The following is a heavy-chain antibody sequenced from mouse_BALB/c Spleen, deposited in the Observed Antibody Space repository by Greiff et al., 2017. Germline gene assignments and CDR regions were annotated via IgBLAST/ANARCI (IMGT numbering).Heavy chain of an antibody. CDR2: IWSGGST. J-gene: IGHJ3*01. CDR1: GFSLTSYG. V-gene: IGHV2-2*02. D-gene: IGHD2-1*01. Sequence: VQLQESGPGLVQPSQSLSITCTVSGFSLTSYGVHWVRQSPGKGLEWLGVIWSGGSTDYNAAFISRLSISKDNSKSQVFFKMNSLQANDTAIYYCARLYGNYVTWFAYWGQGTLVTVSA. CDR3: ARLYGNYVTWFAY.